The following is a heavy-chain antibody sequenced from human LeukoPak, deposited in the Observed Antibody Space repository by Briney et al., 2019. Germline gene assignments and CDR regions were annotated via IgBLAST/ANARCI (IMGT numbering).Heavy chain of an antibody. CDR2: ISTSSSYI. V-gene: IGHV3-21*01. D-gene: IGHD5-12*01. J-gene: IGHJ4*02. CDR1: GFTFSSYT. CDR3: ARDPGSGYEEHFDY. Sequence: GGSLRLSCAASGFTFSSYTMSWVRQAPGKGLEWVSSISTSSSYIYYADSVKGRFTISRDNAKNSLYLQMNSLRAEDTAVYYCARDPGSGYEEHFDYWGQGTLVTVSS.